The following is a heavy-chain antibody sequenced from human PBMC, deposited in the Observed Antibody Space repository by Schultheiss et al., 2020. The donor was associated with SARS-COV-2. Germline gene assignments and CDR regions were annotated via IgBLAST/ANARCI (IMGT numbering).Heavy chain of an antibody. V-gene: IGHV1-69*13. D-gene: IGHD4-17*01. CDR3: ARVPGDPRVYYYYMDV. J-gene: IGHJ6*02. CDR2: IIPIFGTA. CDR1: GYTFTSYY. Sequence: SVKVSCKASGYTFTSYYMHWVRQAPGQGLEWMGGIIPIFGTANYAQKFQGRVTITADESTSTAYMELRSLRSDDTAVYYCARVPGDPRVYYYYMDVWGQGTTVTVSS.